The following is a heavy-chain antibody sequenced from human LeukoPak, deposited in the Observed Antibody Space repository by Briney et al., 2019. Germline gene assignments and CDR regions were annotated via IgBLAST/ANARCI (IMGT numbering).Heavy chain of an antibody. D-gene: IGHD3-3*01. J-gene: IGHJ3*02. CDR2: IYSGGST. CDR3: ARDALNDFWSGLAGGRSAFDI. V-gene: IGHV3-53*05. Sequence: GGSLRLSCEASGLTFNKYWITWVRQAPGKGLEWVSVIYSGGSTYYADSVKGRFTISRDNSKNTLYLQMNSLRAEDTAVYYCARDALNDFWSGLAGGRSAFDIWGQGTMVTVSS. CDR1: GLTFNKYW.